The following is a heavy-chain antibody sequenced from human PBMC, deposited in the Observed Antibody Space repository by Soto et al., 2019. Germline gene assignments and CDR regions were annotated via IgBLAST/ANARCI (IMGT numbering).Heavy chain of an antibody. V-gene: IGHV4-31*03. CDR1: GVSMSSGGYY. CDR3: ARSYGSGARYFDF. CDR2: IYYSGST. D-gene: IGHD3-10*01. J-gene: IGHJ4*02. Sequence: QVQLQESGPGLVKPSQTLSLTCNVSGVSMSSGGYYWSWIRQHPGKGLEWIGYIYYSGSTYYTPSLKRRATISVDTSKNQFSLRLNSVTAADTAVYYCARSYGSGARYFDFWGQGTLVTVSS.